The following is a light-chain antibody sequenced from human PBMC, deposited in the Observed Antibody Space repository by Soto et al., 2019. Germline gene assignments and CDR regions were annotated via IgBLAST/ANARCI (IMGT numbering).Light chain of an antibody. V-gene: IGLV2-8*01. CDR2: EVS. Sequence: QSVLTQPPSASGSPGQSVTISCTGTSSVVGGYNYVSWYQQHPGKAPKLMIYEVSKRPSGVPDRFSGSKSGNTASLTVSGLQAEDEADYYCSSYAGSNNPYVFGTGTKVTVL. CDR3: SSYAGSNNPYV. CDR1: SSVVGGYNY. J-gene: IGLJ1*01.